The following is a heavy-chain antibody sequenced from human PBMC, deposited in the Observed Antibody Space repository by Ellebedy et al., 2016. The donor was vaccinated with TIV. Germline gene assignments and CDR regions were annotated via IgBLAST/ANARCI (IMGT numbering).Heavy chain of an antibody. CDR2: INANSGDT. J-gene: IGHJ4*02. V-gene: IGHV1-2*02. CDR3: ARVAQIYYGSGYFDY. D-gene: IGHD3-10*01. CDR1: GYTFTGFF. Sequence: AASVKVSCKASGYTFTGFFIHWVRQAPGQGLEWMGWINANSGDTNYAQKFQGRVTMTRETSISTTYMELRRVRSDDTAVYYCARVAQIYYGSGYFDYWGQGTLVTVSS.